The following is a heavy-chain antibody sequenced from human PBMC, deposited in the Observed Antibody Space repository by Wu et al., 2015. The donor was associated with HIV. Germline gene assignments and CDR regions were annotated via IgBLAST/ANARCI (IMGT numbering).Heavy chain of an antibody. CDR3: ARVFYDDNDGCFDP. CDR2: INPNSGGT. D-gene: IGHD5/OR15-5a*01. V-gene: IGHV1-2*02. J-gene: IGHJ5*02. CDR1: GYTFTDYY. Sequence: QVHLVQSGAEVKKPGASVKVSCKASGYTFTDYYMHWVRQAPGQGLEWMGWINPNSGGTNSAQKFQGRVTMTRDASISTAYMELSRLRSDDTAVYYCARVFYDDNDGCFDPWGQGTLVTVSS.